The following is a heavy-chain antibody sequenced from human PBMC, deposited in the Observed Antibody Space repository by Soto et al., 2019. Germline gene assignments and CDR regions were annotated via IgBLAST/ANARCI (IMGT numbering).Heavy chain of an antibody. D-gene: IGHD3-16*01. V-gene: IGHV3-74*01. J-gene: IGHJ4*02. CDR2: IHYDGTIT. Sequence: GGSLRLSCAASGFTFSSYWMHWVRQAPGKWLVWVARIHYDGTITSYADSVKGRFTISRDNAKNTLYLQMNSLRAEDTAIYYCARDGFGPRDYWGQGXLVTVYS. CDR1: GFTFSSYW. CDR3: ARDGFGPRDY.